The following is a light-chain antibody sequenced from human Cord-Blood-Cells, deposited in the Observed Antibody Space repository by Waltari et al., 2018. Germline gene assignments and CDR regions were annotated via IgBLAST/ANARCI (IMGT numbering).Light chain of an antibody. CDR2: AAS. CDR1: QGISNY. Sequence: DIQMTQHPSSLSASVGDRVTITCRESQGISNYLAWYQQKPGKVPKLLIYAASTLQSGVPSLFSGSGSGTDFTLTISSLQPEDVATYYCQKYNSAPPTFSGGTKVEIK. J-gene: IGKJ4*01. CDR3: QKYNSAPPT. V-gene: IGKV1-27*01.